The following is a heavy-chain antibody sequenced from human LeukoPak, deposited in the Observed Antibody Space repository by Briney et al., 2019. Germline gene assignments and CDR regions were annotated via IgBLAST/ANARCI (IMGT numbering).Heavy chain of an antibody. CDR3: AGGSGYPDAFDI. V-gene: IGHV3-21*01. J-gene: IGHJ3*02. CDR1: GFTFSSYS. Sequence: GGSLRLSCAASGFTFSSYSMNWVRQAPGKGLEWVSSISGSSSYIYYADSVKGRFTISRDNAKNSLYLQMNSLRAEDTAVYYCAGGSGYPDAFDIWGQGTMVTVSS. D-gene: IGHD3-22*01. CDR2: ISGSSSYI.